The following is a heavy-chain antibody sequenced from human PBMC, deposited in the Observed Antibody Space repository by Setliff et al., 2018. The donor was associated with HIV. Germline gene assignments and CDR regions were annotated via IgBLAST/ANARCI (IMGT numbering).Heavy chain of an antibody. Sequence: GGSLRLSCAASGFTFSSYSMNWVRQAPGKGLEWVSSISSSSSYIYYADSVKGRFTISRDNAKNSLYLQMNSLRAEDTAVYYCARDYGSSGYYYAYRNDAFDIWGQGTMVTV. J-gene: IGHJ3*02. CDR1: GFTFSSYS. CDR2: ISSSSSYI. V-gene: IGHV3-21*01. D-gene: IGHD3-22*01. CDR3: ARDYGSSGYYYAYRNDAFDI.